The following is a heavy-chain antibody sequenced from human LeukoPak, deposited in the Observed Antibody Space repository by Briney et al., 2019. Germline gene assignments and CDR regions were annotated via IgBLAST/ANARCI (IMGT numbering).Heavy chain of an antibody. CDR2: ISYDGSNK. Sequence: GRSLRLSWAASGFTFSSYGMHWVRQAPGKGLEWVAVISYDGSNKYYADSVKGRFTISRDNSKNTLYLQMNSLRAEDTAVYYCATIDSAESSSWFWYFDLWGRGTLVTVSS. CDR1: GFTFSSYG. J-gene: IGHJ2*01. D-gene: IGHD6-13*01. CDR3: ATIDSAESSSWFWYFDL. V-gene: IGHV3-30*03.